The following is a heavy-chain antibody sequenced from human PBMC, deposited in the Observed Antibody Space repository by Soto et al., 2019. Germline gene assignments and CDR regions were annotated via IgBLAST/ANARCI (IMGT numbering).Heavy chain of an antibody. Sequence: QVQLVESGGGVVHPGTSLRLSCAASGFTFSSHGMHWVRQAPGKGPEWVAVISHDGSKKYYVESVEGRFSISRDNSKSTVQRQMNNVRTEDTAVYYCAKDKGTYYDLSSGHRGCGPWGHGDLGTVAS. CDR2: ISHDGSKK. V-gene: IGHV3-30*18. CDR3: AKDKGTYYDLSSGHRGCGP. D-gene: IGHD3-3*01. CDR1: GFTFSSHG. J-gene: IGHJ5*02.